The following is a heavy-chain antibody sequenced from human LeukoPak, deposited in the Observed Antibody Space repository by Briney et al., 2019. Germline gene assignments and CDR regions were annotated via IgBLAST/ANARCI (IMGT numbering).Heavy chain of an antibody. CDR3: ARDPSSAEDYYGSGIDY. J-gene: IGHJ4*02. CDR1: GFTFSSYG. CDR2: IWYDGSNK. Sequence: GRSLRLSCAASGFTFSSYGMHWVRQAPGKGLEWGAVIWYDGSNKYYADSVKGRFTISRDNSKNTLYLQMNSLRAEDTAVYYCARDPSSAEDYYGSGIDYWGQGTLVTVSS. V-gene: IGHV3-33*01. D-gene: IGHD3-10*01.